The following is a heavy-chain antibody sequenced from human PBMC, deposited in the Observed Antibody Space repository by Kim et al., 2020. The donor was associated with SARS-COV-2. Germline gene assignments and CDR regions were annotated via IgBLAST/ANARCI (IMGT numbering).Heavy chain of an antibody. CDR3: AREPGLTIFGHLMRGDTH. J-gene: IGHJ4*02. V-gene: IGHV3-49*03. Sequence: GGSLRLSCTSSGLTFDEYAINWYRQGPGRGLEWVGLIRNKVHGGTTEYAASVKGRFSISRDDSKNIAYLQMNSLIVEDTAVYYCAREPGLTIFGHLMRGDTHWGQGTLVSVSS. CDR1: GLTFDEYA. D-gene: IGHD3-3*01. CDR2: IRNKVHGGTT.